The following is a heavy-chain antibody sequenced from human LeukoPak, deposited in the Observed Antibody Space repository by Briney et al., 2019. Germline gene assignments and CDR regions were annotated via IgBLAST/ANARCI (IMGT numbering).Heavy chain of an antibody. CDR1: GYTFTSYD. CDR3: ARESLRLLGY. J-gene: IGHJ4*02. Sequence: ASVKVSCKASGYTFTSYDINWVRQATGQGLEWMGWMNPNSGGTNYAQKFQGRVTMTRDTSISTAYMELSRLRSDDTAVYYCARESLRLLGYWGQGTLVTVSS. D-gene: IGHD5-12*01. V-gene: IGHV1-2*02. CDR2: MNPNSGGT.